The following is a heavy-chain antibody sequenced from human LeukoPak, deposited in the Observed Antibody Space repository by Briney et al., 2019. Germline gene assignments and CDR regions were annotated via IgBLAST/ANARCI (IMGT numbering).Heavy chain of an antibody. CDR1: GFTFSSYW. D-gene: IGHD6-13*01. J-gene: IGHJ4*02. CDR2: IKQDGSEK. Sequence: GRSLRLSCAASGFTFSSYWLSWVRQAPGKGLEWVATIKQDGSEKYYVDSVRGRFTISRDNAKNSLDLQMDSLRPEDTALYYCAKGSQASSWPYYFDFWGQGTLVTVSS. V-gene: IGHV3-7*03. CDR3: AKGSQASSWPYYFDF.